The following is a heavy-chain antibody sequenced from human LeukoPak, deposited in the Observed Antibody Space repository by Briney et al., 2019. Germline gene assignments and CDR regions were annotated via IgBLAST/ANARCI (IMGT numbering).Heavy chain of an antibody. Sequence: ASVKVSCKASGGTFSSYAISWVRQAPGQGLEWMGRIIPILGIANYAQKFQGRVTITADKSTSTAYMELRSLRSDDTAVYYCARDTRLLRFFAPFDYWGQGTLVTVSS. CDR1: GGTFSSYA. CDR3: ARDTRLLRFFAPFDY. V-gene: IGHV1-69*04. D-gene: IGHD3-3*01. CDR2: IIPILGIA. J-gene: IGHJ4*02.